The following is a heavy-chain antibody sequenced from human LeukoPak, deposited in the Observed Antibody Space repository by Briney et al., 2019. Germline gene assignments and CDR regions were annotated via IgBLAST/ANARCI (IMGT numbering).Heavy chain of an antibody. D-gene: IGHD5-12*01. V-gene: IGHV3-48*02. J-gene: IGHJ4*02. CDR1: GFTFSSYA. CDR3: ARGGDGYNFDGGDFDY. Sequence: GGSLRLSCAASGFTFSSYAMSWVRQAPGKGLEWVSYISSSSSTIYYADSVKGRFTISRDNAKNSLYLQMNSLRDEDTAVYYCARGGDGYNFDGGDFDYWGQGTLVTVSS. CDR2: ISSSSSTI.